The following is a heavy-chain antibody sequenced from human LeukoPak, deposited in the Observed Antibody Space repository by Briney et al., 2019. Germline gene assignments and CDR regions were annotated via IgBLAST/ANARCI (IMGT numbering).Heavy chain of an antibody. CDR2: IYTSGST. V-gene: IGHV4-61*02. CDR3: ARATVTTYGLDY. CDR1: GGSISSGSYY. D-gene: IGHD4-11*01. Sequence: PSETLSLTCTVSGGSISSGSYYWSWIRQPAGKGLEWIGRIYTSGSTNYNPSLESRVTISVDTSKNQFSLKLSSVTAADAAVYYCARATVTTYGLDYWGQGTLVTVSS. J-gene: IGHJ4*02.